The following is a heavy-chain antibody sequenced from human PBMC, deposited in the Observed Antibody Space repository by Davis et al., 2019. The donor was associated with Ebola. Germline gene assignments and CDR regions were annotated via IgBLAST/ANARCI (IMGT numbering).Heavy chain of an antibody. CDR1: GYTFTSYG. CDR3: ARAEVHYDFWSGQEHYGMDV. V-gene: IGHV1-18*01. D-gene: IGHD3-3*01. J-gene: IGHJ6*02. CDR2: ISAYNGNT. Sequence: ALVKVSCKASGYTFTSYGISWVRQAPGQGLEWMGWISAYNGNTNYAQKLQGRVTMTTDTSTSTAYMELRSLRSDDTAVYYCARAEVHYDFWSGQEHYGMDVWGQGTTVTVSS.